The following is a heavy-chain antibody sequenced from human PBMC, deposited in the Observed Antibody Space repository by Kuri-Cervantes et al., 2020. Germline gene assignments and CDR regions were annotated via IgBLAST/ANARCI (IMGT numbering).Heavy chain of an antibody. V-gene: IGHV5-51*01. J-gene: IGHJ5*02. CDR2: IYPGDSDT. Sequence: GGSLRLSCQGSGYSFTSYWIGWVRQMPGKGLEWMGIIYPGDSDTRYSPSFQGQVTISADKSISTAYLQWSSLKASDTAMYYCARRAYYDSSGYKDWFDPWGQGTLVTVSS. CDR1: GYSFTSYW. D-gene: IGHD3-22*01. CDR3: ARRAYYDSSGYKDWFDP.